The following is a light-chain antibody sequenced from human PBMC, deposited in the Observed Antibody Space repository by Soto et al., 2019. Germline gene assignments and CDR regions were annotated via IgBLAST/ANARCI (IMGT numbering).Light chain of an antibody. CDR3: QQYNSYPWT. J-gene: IGKJ1*01. Sequence: DIQMTQSPSTLSASVLERVAITCLASQSISSWLAWYQQKPGKAPKLLIYDASSLESGVPSRFSGSGSGTEFTLTISSLQPDDFATYYCQQYNSYPWTFGQGTKVDIK. V-gene: IGKV1-5*01. CDR1: QSISSW. CDR2: DAS.